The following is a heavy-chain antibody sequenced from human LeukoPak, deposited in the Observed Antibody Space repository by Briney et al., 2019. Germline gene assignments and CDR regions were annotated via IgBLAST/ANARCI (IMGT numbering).Heavy chain of an antibody. D-gene: IGHD6-13*01. CDR1: GYTLTGYY. V-gene: IGHV1-2*02. J-gene: IGHJ4*02. Sequence: ASVKVSCKSSGYTLTGYYMHWVRQAPGQGLEWMGWINPNSGGTNYAQKFQDRVTMTRDTSITTAYMELRRLRSDDTAVYYCASGSSSSSWYGGFYYSDYWGQGTLVTVSS. CDR3: ASGSSSSSWYGGFYYSDY. CDR2: INPNSGGT.